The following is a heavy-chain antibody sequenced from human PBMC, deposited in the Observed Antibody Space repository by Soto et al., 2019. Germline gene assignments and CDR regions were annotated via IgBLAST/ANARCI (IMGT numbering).Heavy chain of an antibody. J-gene: IGHJ6*02. V-gene: IGHV1-69*13. CDR2: IIPIFGTA. Sequence: ASVKVSCKASGGTFSSYAISWVRQAPGQGLEWMGGIIPIFGTANYAQKFQGRVTITPDESTRTAYMELSSLRSEDTAVYYCARARAGQQLVPEVNYYYYYGMDVWGQGTTVTVSS. CDR3: ARARAGQQLVPEVNYYYYYGMDV. CDR1: GGTFSSYA. D-gene: IGHD6-13*01.